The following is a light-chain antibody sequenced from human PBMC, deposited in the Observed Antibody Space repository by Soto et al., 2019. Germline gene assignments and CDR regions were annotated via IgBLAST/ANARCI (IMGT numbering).Light chain of an antibody. V-gene: IGLV1-51*02. CDR1: TSNIGNNY. Sequence: QSVLTQPPSVSAAPGQKVTISCSGSTSNIGNNYVSWFQQLPGTAPKLLIYENDKRPSGIPDRFSGSTSGTSATLGITGLQTGDEADYYCGTWDSSLSGYGFATGTKVTV. CDR3: GTWDSSLSGYG. J-gene: IGLJ1*01. CDR2: END.